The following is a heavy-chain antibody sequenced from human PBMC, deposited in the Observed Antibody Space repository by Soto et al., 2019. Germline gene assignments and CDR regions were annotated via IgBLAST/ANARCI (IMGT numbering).Heavy chain of an antibody. CDR3: EAWSSYYTIDV. V-gene: IGHV4-4*07. CDR1: GGSISSYS. D-gene: IGHD3-3*01. Sequence: KPSETLSLTCTVSGGSISSYSWSWIRQPAGKGLECIGRMFTSGITNYNPSLKSRVTMSLDTSKKQFTLKLTSVTAADTAVYYCEAWSSYYTIDVWGQGTTVTVSS. J-gene: IGHJ6*02. CDR2: MFTSGIT.